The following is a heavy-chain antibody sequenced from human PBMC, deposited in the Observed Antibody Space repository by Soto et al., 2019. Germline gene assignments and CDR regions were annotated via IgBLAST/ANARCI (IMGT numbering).Heavy chain of an antibody. Sequence: GWSLRLSCASSGFTFSSYGMHWVRQAPGKGLEWVAVISYDGSNKYYADSVKGRFTISRDNAKNSLYLQMNSLRAEDTAVYYCARVAYYDSSGYNWFDPWGQGTLVTVSS. V-gene: IGHV3-30*03. D-gene: IGHD3-22*01. CDR2: ISYDGSNK. CDR3: ARVAYYDSSGYNWFDP. CDR1: GFTFSSYG. J-gene: IGHJ5*02.